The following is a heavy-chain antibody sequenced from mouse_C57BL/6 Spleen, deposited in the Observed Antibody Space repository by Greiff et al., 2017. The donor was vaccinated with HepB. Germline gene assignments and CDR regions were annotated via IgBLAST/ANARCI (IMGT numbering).Heavy chain of an antibody. Sequence: QVQLQQSGPGLVQPSQSLSITCTVSGFSLTSYGVHWVRQSPGKGLEWLGVIWSGGSTDYNAAFISRLSISKDNSKSQVFFKMNSLQADDTAIYYCATPLTGNYYYAMDYWGQGTSVTVSS. J-gene: IGHJ4*01. D-gene: IGHD4-1*01. CDR2: IWSGGST. V-gene: IGHV2-2*01. CDR1: GFSLTSYG. CDR3: ATPLTGNYYYAMDY.